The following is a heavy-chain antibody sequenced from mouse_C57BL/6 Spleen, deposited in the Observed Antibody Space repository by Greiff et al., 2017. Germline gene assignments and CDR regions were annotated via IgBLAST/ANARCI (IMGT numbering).Heavy chain of an antibody. D-gene: IGHD2-4*01. CDR1: GFNIKDYY. CDR2: IDPEDGET. CDR3: ARMITGYYYAMDY. V-gene: IGHV14-2*01. J-gene: IGHJ4*01. Sequence: EVQLQQSGAELVKPGASVQLSCTASGFNIKDYYMHWVKQRTEQGLEWIGRIDPEDGETKYAPKFPGHATITADTSSNTAYLQLSSLTSEDTAVYYCARMITGYYYAMDYWGQGTSVTVSS.